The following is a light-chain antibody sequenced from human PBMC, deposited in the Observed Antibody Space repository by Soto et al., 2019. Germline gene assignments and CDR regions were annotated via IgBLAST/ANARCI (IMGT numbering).Light chain of an antibody. V-gene: IGKV1-33*01. CDR1: RDISDV. CDR3: QQFYDLPIT. J-gene: IGKJ5*01. Sequence: DIQMTQSPSALSASVGDRVTIASHASRDISDVLNWYQQQPGKAPKVLIYDASKLQTGVPSRFSGRGSGKDFTFTISSLQPDDSGTYYCQQFYDLPITFGQGTRLEIK. CDR2: DAS.